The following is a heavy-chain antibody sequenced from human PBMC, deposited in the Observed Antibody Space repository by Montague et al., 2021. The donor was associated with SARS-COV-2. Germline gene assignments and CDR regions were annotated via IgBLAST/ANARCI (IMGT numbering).Heavy chain of an antibody. Sequence: SLRLSCAASGFTFSSYAMHWVRQAPGKGLEWVSVIPSDGSNKYYADSVKGRFTISRDNSKNTLYLQMNSLRAEDMAVYYCARDRVVPAAMPGGGDYCDYDDPQYYFDYWGQGTLVTVSS. CDR1: GFTFSSYA. CDR2: IPSDGSNK. J-gene: IGHJ4*02. D-gene: IGHD2-2*01. CDR3: ARDRVVPAAMPGGGDYCDYDDPQYYFDY. V-gene: IGHV3-30*04.